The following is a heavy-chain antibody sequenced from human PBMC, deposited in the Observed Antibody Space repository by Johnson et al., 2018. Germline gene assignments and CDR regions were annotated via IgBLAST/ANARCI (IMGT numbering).Heavy chain of an antibody. CDR2: ISYDGSNE. D-gene: IGHD1-7*01. CDR1: GFTFSSYG. Sequence: LVESGGGVVQPGRSLRLSCAASGFTFSSYGMHWVRQAPGKGLEWVAIISYDGSNEYYTDSVKGRFTISRDNSKNTVYLQMISLRAEDTAVYYCAKELEVRSGSALNIWGQGTMGTVSS. CDR3: AKELEVRSGSALNI. J-gene: IGHJ3*02. V-gene: IGHV3-30*18.